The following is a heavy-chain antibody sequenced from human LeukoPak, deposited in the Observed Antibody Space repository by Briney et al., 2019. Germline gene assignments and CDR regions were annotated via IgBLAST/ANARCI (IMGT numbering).Heavy chain of an antibody. D-gene: IGHD6-13*01. CDR2: INPNSGGT. J-gene: IGHJ4*02. V-gene: IGHV1-2*06. CDR1: GYTFTGYY. Sequence: ASVTVSCKASGYTFTGYYMHWVRQAPGQGLEWMGRINPNSGGTNYAQKFQGRVTMTRDTSISTAYMELSRLRSDDTAAYYCASSVVSSSWNFDYWGQGTLVTVSS. CDR3: ASSVVSSSWNFDY.